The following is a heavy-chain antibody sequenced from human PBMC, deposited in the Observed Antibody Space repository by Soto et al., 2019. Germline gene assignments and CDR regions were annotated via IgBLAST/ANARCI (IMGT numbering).Heavy chain of an antibody. CDR3: ARSAIATHWFFDL. V-gene: IGHV4-39*01. CDR2: IYYTGYT. D-gene: IGHD5-18*01. Sequence: PSETLSLTCTVSGGPISSSSYYWGWIRQAPGKGLEWLATIYYTGYTYHNPSLKSHVTISVDTSKNQFPLKLTSVTAADTALYYCARSAIATHWFFDLWGRGTLVTVSS. CDR1: GGPISSSSYY. J-gene: IGHJ2*01.